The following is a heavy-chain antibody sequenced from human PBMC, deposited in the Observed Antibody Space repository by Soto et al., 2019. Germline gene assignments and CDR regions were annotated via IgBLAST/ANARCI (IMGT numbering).Heavy chain of an antibody. D-gene: IGHD2-21*02. Sequence: GGSLRLSCAASGFTFSSYAMIWVRRAPGKGLEWVSAIGCSGGSTYYADSVKGRFTISRDSSKNTLYLQMNSLRAEDTAVYYCARDSYCGGGCYGAAFDIWGQGTMVTVS. CDR1: GFTFSSYA. CDR3: ARDSYCGGGCYGAAFDI. CDR2: IGCSGGST. V-gene: IGHV3-23*01. J-gene: IGHJ3*02.